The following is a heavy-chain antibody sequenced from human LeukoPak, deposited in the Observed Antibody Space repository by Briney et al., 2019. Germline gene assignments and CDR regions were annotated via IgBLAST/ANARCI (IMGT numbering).Heavy chain of an antibody. CDR1: GFTVSSNY. D-gene: IGHD2-2*01. J-gene: IGHJ4*02. CDR3: ARVAVVPAAHYFDY. V-gene: IGHV3-53*01. CDR2: IYSGGST. Sequence: GGSLRLSCAASGFTVSSNYMSWVRQAPGKGLEWVSVIYSGGSTYYADSVKGRFTISRDNSKNTLYLQMNSLRAEDTAVYYCARVAVVPAAHYFDYWGQGTLVTVSS.